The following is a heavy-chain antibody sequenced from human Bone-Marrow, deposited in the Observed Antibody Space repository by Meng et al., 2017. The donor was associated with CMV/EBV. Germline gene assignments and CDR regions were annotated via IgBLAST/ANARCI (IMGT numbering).Heavy chain of an antibody. CDR1: GYTFTSYY. J-gene: IGHJ4*02. Sequence: ASVKVSCKASGYTFTSYYMHWVRQAPGQGLEWMGVINPNGGTTAYAQKLQGRVTMTTDTSTSTAYMELRSLRSDDTAVYYCARHRITIFGVVILYYFDYWGQGTLVTVSS. D-gene: IGHD3-3*01. CDR2: INPNGGTT. V-gene: IGHV1-46*01. CDR3: ARHRITIFGVVILYYFDY.